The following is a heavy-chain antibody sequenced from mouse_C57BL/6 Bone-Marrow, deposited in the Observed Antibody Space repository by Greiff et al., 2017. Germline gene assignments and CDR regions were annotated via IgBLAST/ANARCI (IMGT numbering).Heavy chain of an antibody. CDR3: ARHGGYYGNWYFDV. CDR2: ISSGGSYT. CDR1: GFTFSSYG. V-gene: IGHV5-6*01. D-gene: IGHD2-1*01. J-gene: IGHJ1*03. Sequence: EVQVVESGGDLVKPGGSLKLSCAASGFTFSSYGMSWVRQTPDKRLEWVATISSGGSYTYYPDSVKGRFTISRDNAKNTLYLQLSRLKSEDTAMYYCARHGGYYGNWYFDVWGTGTTVTVSS.